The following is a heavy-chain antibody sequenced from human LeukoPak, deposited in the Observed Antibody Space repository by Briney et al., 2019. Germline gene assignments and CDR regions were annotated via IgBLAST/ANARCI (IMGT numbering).Heavy chain of an antibody. V-gene: IGHV3-33*01. CDR1: GFTFSSYV. D-gene: IGHD3-10*01. CDR2: IWYDASNI. Sequence: WRSLRLSCAASGFTFSSYVMHWVRQAPGKGLEWVAAIWYDASNIYYADSLKGRFTISRDNSKNTLYLQMNNLRAEDTAVYYCATLLDAFDIWGQGTMVTVSS. CDR3: ATLLDAFDI. J-gene: IGHJ3*02.